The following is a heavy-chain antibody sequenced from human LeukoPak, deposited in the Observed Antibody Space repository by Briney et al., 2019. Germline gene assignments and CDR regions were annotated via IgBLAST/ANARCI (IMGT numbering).Heavy chain of an antibody. V-gene: IGHV3-21*04. CDR2: ISSSSSYI. Sequence: GGSLRLSCAASGFTFSSYSVNWVRQAPGKGLEWVSSISSSSSYIYYADSVKGRFTISRDNAKNSLYLQMNSLRAEDTAVYYCAKAPGGIAIYYFDYWGQGTLVTVSS. J-gene: IGHJ4*02. CDR3: AKAPGGIAIYYFDY. D-gene: IGHD2-21*01. CDR1: GFTFSSYS.